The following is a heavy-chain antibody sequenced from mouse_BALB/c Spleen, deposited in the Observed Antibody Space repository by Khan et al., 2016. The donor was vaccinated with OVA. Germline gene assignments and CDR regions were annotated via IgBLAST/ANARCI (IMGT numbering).Heavy chain of an antibody. CDR3: ARGGYGGFAY. CDR2: MFPGDGST. V-gene: IGHV1-85*01. CDR1: GYTFTSYD. Sequence: QMQLEESGAELVKPGASVKLSCKASGYTFTSYDINWVRQRPEQGLEWIGWMFPGDGSTKYNENFKGKATLTTDKSSSTAYMQLSRVTSEDDGAYFCARGGYGGFAYWGQGTLVTVSA. J-gene: IGHJ3*01. D-gene: IGHD2-14*01.